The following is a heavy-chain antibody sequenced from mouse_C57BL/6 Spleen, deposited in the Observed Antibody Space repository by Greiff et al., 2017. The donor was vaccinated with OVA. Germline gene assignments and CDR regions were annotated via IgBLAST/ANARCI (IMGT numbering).Heavy chain of an antibody. CDR3: ARDGNYFSWFAY. V-gene: IGHV5-17*01. Sequence: EVQLQQSGGGLVKPGGSLKLSCAASGFTFSDYGMHWVRQAPEKGLEWVAYISSGSSTIYYADTVKGRFTISRDNAKNTLFLQMTSLRSEDTAMYYCARDGNYFSWFAYWGQGTLVTVSA. D-gene: IGHD2-1*01. J-gene: IGHJ3*01. CDR1: GFTFSDYG. CDR2: ISSGSSTI.